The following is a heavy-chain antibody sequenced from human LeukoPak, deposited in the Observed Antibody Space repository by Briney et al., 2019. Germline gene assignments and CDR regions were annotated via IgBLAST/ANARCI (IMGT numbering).Heavy chain of an antibody. J-gene: IGHJ6*04. CDR1: GFTFSSYA. D-gene: IGHD3-10*02. Sequence: GGSLRLSCAASGFTFSSYAMNWVRQAPGEGLEWVSYISSSGSTIYYADSVKGRFTISRDNAKNSLYLQMNSLRAQDTAVYYCAELGITMIGGVWGKGTTVTISS. CDR2: ISSSGSTI. V-gene: IGHV3-48*03. CDR3: AELGITMIGGV.